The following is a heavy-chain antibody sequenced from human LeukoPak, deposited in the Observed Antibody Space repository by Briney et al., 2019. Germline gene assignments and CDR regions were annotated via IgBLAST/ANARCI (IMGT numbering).Heavy chain of an antibody. J-gene: IGHJ4*02. V-gene: IGHV1-46*01. CDR3: AREGEMATSITPDY. D-gene: IGHD5-24*01. CDR1: GYTFTGYY. CDR2: INPSGGST. Sequence: ASVKVSCKASGYTFTGYYMHWVRQAPGQGLEWMGWINPSGGSTSYAQKFQGRVTMTRDMSTSTVYMELSSLRSEDTAVYYCAREGEMATSITPDYWGQGTLVTVSS.